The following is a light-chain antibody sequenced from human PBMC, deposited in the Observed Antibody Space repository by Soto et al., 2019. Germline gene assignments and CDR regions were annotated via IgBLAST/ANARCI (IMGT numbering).Light chain of an antibody. V-gene: IGLV2-23*02. J-gene: IGLJ2*01. CDR3: CSYAGTTTWV. CDR2: EVT. CDR1: SSDVGSHNF. Sequence: QSVLTQPASVSGSPGQSITISCTGTSSDVGSHNFVSWYQQRPGKAPKLMIFEVTKRPSGVSSRFSASKSGNTASPTISGVQAEDEADYYCCSYAGTTTWVFGGGTQLTVL.